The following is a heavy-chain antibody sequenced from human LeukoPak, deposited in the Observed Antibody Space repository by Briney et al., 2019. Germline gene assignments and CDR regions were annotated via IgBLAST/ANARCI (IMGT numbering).Heavy chain of an antibody. Sequence: PSETLSLTCTVSGGSISSSSYYGGWIRQPPGKGLEWVGSIYYSGSTYYNPSLKSRLTISVDTSKNQFSLKLSSVTATDTAVYYCARRGYCSSTSCYEYWFDPWGQGTLVTVSS. V-gene: IGHV4-39*01. CDR2: IYYSGST. CDR1: GGSISSSSYY. J-gene: IGHJ5*02. D-gene: IGHD2-2*01. CDR3: ARRGYCSSTSCYEYWFDP.